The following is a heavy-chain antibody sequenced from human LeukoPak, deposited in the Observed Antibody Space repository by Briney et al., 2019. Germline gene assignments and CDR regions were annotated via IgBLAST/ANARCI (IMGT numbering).Heavy chain of an antibody. J-gene: IGHJ4*02. V-gene: IGHV3-7*01. D-gene: IGHD6-6*01. CDR1: GFTFSSYW. Sequence: PGGSLRLTCAASGFTFSSYWMSWVRQAPGKGLEWVANIKQDGSEKYYVDSVKGRFTISRDNAKNSLYLQMNSLRAEDTAVYYCARTSRIAARPSDYWGQGTLVTVSS. CDR2: IKQDGSEK. CDR3: ARTSRIAARPSDY.